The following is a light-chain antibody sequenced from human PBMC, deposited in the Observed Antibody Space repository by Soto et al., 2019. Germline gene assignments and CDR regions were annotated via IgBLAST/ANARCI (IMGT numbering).Light chain of an antibody. CDR2: AAS. Sequence: GARVTITCRASQGISNWLAWYQQKPGEAPKLLISAASSLQSGVPSRFSGSGSGTDFTLTINSLQPEDFATYYCQPGHSFPLTFGGGTKVDIK. J-gene: IGKJ4*01. V-gene: IGKV1D-12*01. CDR3: QPGHSFPLT. CDR1: QGISNW.